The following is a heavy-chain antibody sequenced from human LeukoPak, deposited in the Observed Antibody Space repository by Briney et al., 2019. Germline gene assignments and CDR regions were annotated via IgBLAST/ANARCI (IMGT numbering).Heavy chain of an antibody. V-gene: IGHV3-49*04. Sequence: GGSLRLSCTASGFTFGDYAMSWVRQAPGKGLEWVGFIRSKAYGGTTEYAASVKGRFTISRDDSKSIAYLQMNSLKTEDTAVYYCTRVGYDYVWGSYRPYWGQGTLVTVSS. CDR1: GFTFGDYA. D-gene: IGHD3-16*02. CDR3: TRVGYDYVWGSYRPY. CDR2: IRSKAYGGTT. J-gene: IGHJ4*02.